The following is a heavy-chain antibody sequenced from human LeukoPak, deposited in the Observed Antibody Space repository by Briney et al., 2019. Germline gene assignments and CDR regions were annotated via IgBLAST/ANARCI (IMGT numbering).Heavy chain of an antibody. CDR2: IYYSGST. J-gene: IGHJ4*02. CDR3: ARDSSSWYTEL. CDR1: GGSISSGGYY. V-gene: IGHV4-31*03. D-gene: IGHD6-13*01. Sequence: TSETLCLTCTVSGGSISSGGYYWSWIRQHPAKGLEWIGYIYYSGSTYYNPSLKSRVTISVDTSKNQFFLKLSSVTAADTAVYYCARDSSSWYTELWGQGTLVTVSS.